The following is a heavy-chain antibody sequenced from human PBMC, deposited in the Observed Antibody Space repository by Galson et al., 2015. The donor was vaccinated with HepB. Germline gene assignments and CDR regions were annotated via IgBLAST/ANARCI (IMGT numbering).Heavy chain of an antibody. Sequence: SLRLSCAASGFTFSNAWMGWVRQAPGKGLEWVGCIKSKNDGGTTDYAAPVKGRFTISRDDSKNTVHLQMNSLKTEDTAVYYCTPTYYYDSSGYLTGFSYWGQGTLVTVSS. V-gene: IGHV3-15*01. J-gene: IGHJ4*02. CDR2: IKSKNDGGTT. CDR1: GFTFSNAW. D-gene: IGHD3-22*01. CDR3: TPTYYYDSSGYLTGFSY.